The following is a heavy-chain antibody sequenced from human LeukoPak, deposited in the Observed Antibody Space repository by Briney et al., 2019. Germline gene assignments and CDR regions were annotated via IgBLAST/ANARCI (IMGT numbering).Heavy chain of an antibody. CDR2: ISYDGSNK. V-gene: IGHV3-30*18. CDR3: AKGGPRIAAADGFDY. J-gene: IGHJ4*02. D-gene: IGHD6-13*01. Sequence: GRSLRLSCAASGFTFSSYGVHWVRQAPGKGVEWVAVISYDGSNKYYADSVKGRFTICRDNSKNTLYLQMNSLRAEDTAVYYWAKGGPRIAAADGFDYWGQGTLVTVSS. CDR1: GFTFSSYG.